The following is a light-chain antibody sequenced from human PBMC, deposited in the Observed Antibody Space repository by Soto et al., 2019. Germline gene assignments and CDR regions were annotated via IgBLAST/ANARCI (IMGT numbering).Light chain of an antibody. CDR2: GAS. CDR3: QQSNNWPFT. J-gene: IGKJ3*01. V-gene: IGKV3-15*01. Sequence: EIVMTQSPATLSVSPGERATLSCRASQSISSNLAWYQQKPGQAPRLLIYGASTRATGIPATFSGSGSGTAFTLTISSLQSEDFAVYYCQQSNNWPFTFGPGTKVDIK. CDR1: QSISSN.